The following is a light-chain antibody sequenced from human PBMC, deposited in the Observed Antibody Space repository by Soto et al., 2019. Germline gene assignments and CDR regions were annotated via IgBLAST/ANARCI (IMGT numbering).Light chain of an antibody. CDR2: GAS. V-gene: IGKV3-20*01. Sequence: EIVLTQSPGTLSLSPGEIATLSFRASQSVSSSYLAWYQHKPGQAPRLLIYGASSRATGIPDRFSGSGSGTDFTLTISRLEPEDFAVYYCQQYGSSPFTFGPGTKVD. J-gene: IGKJ3*01. CDR1: QSVSSSY. CDR3: QQYGSSPFT.